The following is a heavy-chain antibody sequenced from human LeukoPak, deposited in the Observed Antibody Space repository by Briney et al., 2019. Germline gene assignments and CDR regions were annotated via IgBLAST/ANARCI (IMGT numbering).Heavy chain of an antibody. J-gene: IGHJ6*02. CDR2: ISYDGSNK. CDR3: AKDPERWLHPTGMDV. D-gene: IGHD5-24*01. V-gene: IGHV3-30*18. CDR1: GFTFSSYG. Sequence: PGRSLRLSCAASGFTFSSYGMHWVRQAPGKRLEWVAVISYDGSNKYYADSVKGRFTISRDNSKNTLYLQMNSLRAEDTAAYYCAKDPERWLHPTGMDVWGQGTTVTVSS.